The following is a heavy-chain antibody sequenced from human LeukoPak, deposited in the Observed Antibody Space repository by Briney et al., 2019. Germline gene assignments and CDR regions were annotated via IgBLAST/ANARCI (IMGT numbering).Heavy chain of an antibody. CDR1: GGSISSYS. CDR2: IYYSGST. J-gene: IGHJ4*02. D-gene: IGHD6-19*01. V-gene: IGHV4-59*01. Sequence: SETLSLTCTVSGGSISSYSWSWIRQPPGKGLEWIADIYYSGSTNYNPYPKSRGSISADKSKNQFSLKLSSVTAADTAVYYCARSPPAVAGTIDYWGQGTLVTVSS. CDR3: ARSPPAVAGTIDY.